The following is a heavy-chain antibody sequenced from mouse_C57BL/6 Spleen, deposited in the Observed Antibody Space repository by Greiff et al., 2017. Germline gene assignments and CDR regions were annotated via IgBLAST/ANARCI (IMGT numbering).Heavy chain of an antibody. V-gene: IGHV5-4*01. J-gene: IGHJ1*03. CDR1: GFTFSSYA. CDR3: AREGGSSYWYFDV. Sequence: EVQGVESGGGLVKPGGSLILSCAASGFTFSSYAMSWVRQTPEKRLEWVATISDGGSYTYYPDNVKGRFTISRDNAKNNLYLQMSHLKSEDTAMYYCAREGGSSYWYFDVWGTGTTVTVSS. CDR2: ISDGGSYT. D-gene: IGHD1-1*01.